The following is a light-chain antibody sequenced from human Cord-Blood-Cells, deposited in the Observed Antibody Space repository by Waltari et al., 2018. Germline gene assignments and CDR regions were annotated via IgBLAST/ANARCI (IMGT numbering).Light chain of an antibody. Sequence: IQMTQAPSSLSASGGDRVTITCRASQSISNYLNWYQQKPGKAPKLLIYAASSLQSGVPSRFSGSGSGTDFTLTISSLQPEDFANYYCQQSYSTPYTFGQGTKLEIK. CDR1: QSISNY. CDR3: QQSYSTPYT. CDR2: AAS. J-gene: IGKJ2*01. V-gene: IGKV1-39*01.